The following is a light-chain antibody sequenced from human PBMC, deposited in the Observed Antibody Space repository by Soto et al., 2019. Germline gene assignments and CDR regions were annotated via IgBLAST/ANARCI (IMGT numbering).Light chain of an antibody. CDR2: DAS. V-gene: IGKV1-5*01. J-gene: IGKJ1*01. CDR3: QEYYNYST. Sequence: DIQMTQSPSTLSASVGDRVTITCRASQSISSWLAWYQQKPGKAPKLLIYDASSLEGGVPSRFSGSGSGTEFNLTISSLQPDDFATYYCQEYYNYSTFGQGTKVEI. CDR1: QSISSW.